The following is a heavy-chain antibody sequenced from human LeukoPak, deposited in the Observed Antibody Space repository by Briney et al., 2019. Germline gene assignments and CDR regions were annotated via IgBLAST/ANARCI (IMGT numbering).Heavy chain of an antibody. CDR3: ARGYSSGWPKVLLFDY. D-gene: IGHD6-19*01. J-gene: IGHJ4*02. V-gene: IGHV3-7*01. CDR2: IKQDGSEK. Sequence: SGGSLRLSCAASGFTFSDYYMSWVRQAPGKGLEWVANIKQDGSEKYYVDSVKGRFTISRDNAKNSLYLQMNSLRAEDTAVYYCARGYSSGWPKVLLFDYWGQGTLVTVSS. CDR1: GFTFSDYY.